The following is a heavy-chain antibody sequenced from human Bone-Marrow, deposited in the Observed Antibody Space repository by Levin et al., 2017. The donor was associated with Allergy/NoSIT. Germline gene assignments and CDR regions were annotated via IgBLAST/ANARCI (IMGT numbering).Heavy chain of an antibody. CDR2: INPNSGGT. Sequence: ASVKVSCKASGYTFTGYYMHWVRQAPGQGLEWMGWINPNSGGTNYAQKFQGRVTMTRDTSISTAYMELSRLRSDDTAVYYCARGRVVAARYNYYYGDVWGKGTTVTVSS. CDR1: GYTFTGYY. J-gene: IGHJ6*03. V-gene: IGHV1-2*02. CDR3: ARGRVVAARYNYYYGDV. D-gene: IGHD2-15*01.